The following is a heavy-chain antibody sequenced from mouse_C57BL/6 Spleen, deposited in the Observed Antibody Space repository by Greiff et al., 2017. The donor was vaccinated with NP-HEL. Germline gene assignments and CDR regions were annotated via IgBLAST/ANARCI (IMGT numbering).Heavy chain of an antibody. CDR1: GYTFTSYT. V-gene: IGHV1-4*01. Sequence: VKLMESGAELARPGASVKMSCKASGYTFTSYTMHWVKQRPGQGLEWIGYINPSSGYTKYNQKFKDKATLTADKSSSTAYMQLSSLTSEDSAVYYCANSPITTVVDWYFDVWGTGTTVTVSS. CDR3: ANSPITTVVDWYFDV. D-gene: IGHD1-1*01. J-gene: IGHJ1*03. CDR2: INPSSGYT.